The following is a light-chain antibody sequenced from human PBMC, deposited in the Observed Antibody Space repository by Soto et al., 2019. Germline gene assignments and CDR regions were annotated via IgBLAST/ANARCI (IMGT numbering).Light chain of an antibody. J-gene: IGLJ1*01. CDR2: KVT. CDR1: SSDVGGNKY. V-gene: IGLV2-14*01. Sequence: SALTQPASVSGSPGQSITISCTGTSSDVGGNKYVSWYQQYPGKVPKLLINKVTNRPSGVSYRFSGSKSGNTASLTISALLAEDEADYFCASSTSDSLYVFGTGTKVTVL. CDR3: ASSTSDSLYV.